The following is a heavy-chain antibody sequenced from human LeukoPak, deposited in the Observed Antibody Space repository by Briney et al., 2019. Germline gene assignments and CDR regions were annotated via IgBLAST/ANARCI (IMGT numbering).Heavy chain of an antibody. V-gene: IGHV1-69*05. CDR1: GGTFSSYA. J-gene: IGHJ4*02. CDR2: IIPIFGTA. D-gene: IGHD3-10*01. Sequence: SVKVSCKASGGTFSSYAISWVRQAPGQGLEWMGGIIPIFGTANYAQKFQGRVTITTDESTSTAYMELSSLRSEDTAVYYCARDHGSGTHGYLGYWGQGTLVTVSS. CDR3: ARDHGSGTHGYLGY.